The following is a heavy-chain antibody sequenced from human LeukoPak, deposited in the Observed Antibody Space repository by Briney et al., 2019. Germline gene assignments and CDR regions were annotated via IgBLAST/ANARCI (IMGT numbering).Heavy chain of an antibody. D-gene: IGHD4-23*01. Sequence: PGGSLRLSCAASGFTFDDYAMHWVRQAPGKGLEWVSGISWNSGSIGYADSVKGRFTISRDNAKNSLYLQMNSLRAEDTAVYYCARDPRTTVVTPDYWGQGTLVTVSS. CDR2: ISWNSGSI. J-gene: IGHJ4*02. CDR1: GFTFDDYA. V-gene: IGHV3-9*01. CDR3: ARDPRTTVVTPDY.